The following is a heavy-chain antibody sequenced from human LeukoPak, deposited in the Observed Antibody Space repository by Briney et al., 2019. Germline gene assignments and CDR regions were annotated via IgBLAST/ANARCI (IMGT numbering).Heavy chain of an antibody. V-gene: IGHV7-4-1*02. Sequence: ASVKVSCKASGYTFTNYAMNWVRQAPGQGLEWVGWINTNNGNTTYAQAFQGRVVLSLDTSMSTAYLQMSSLRAEDTAVYYCARSIAPRSFDYSGQATLVTVSS. D-gene: IGHD6-6*01. CDR2: INTNNGNT. CDR3: ARSIAPRSFDY. J-gene: IGHJ4*02. CDR1: GYTFTNYA.